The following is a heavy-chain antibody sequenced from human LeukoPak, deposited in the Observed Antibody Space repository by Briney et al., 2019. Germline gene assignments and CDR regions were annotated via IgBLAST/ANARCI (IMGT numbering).Heavy chain of an antibody. CDR1: GDSVINTNW. D-gene: IGHD3-3*01. V-gene: IGHV4-4*02. CDR3: AREGGFYRPLDY. CDR2: VHLDGRT. Sequence: SETLYLPCGVSGDSVINTNWWNWVRQPPGKDLEWIGEVHLDGRTNYNPSLESRLTMSVDVSENQVSLKLTSVTAADTAVYYCAREGGFYRPLDYSGQGTLVTVSS. J-gene: IGHJ4*02.